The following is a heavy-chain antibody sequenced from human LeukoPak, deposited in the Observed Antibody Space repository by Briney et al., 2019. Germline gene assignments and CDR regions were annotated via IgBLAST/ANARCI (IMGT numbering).Heavy chain of an antibody. J-gene: IGHJ4*02. CDR3: TTVYDSSGYYYNYFDY. CDR2: IKNKTDGGTT. V-gene: IGHV3-15*01. CDR1: GFTFSNAW. Sequence: PGGSLRLSCAASGFTFSNAWMSWVRQAPGKGLEWVGRIKNKTDGGTTDYAAPVKGRFTISRDDSKNTLYLQMNSLKTEDTAVYYCTTVYDSSGYYYNYFDYWGQGTLVTVSS. D-gene: IGHD3-22*01.